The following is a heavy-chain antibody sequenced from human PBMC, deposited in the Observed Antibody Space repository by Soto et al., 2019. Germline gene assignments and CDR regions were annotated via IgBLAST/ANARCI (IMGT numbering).Heavy chain of an antibody. CDR2: ISGSGDST. Sequence: PGGSLRLSCAASGFTFSTYAMGWVRQAPGKGLEWVSVISGSGDSTYYADSVKGRFTFSRDNSENTLYLKMKSLRAEDTAVYYCAKLLDLYYGSGSFPPYYFDYWGQGTLVTVSS. CDR1: GFTFSTYA. D-gene: IGHD3-10*01. J-gene: IGHJ4*02. V-gene: IGHV3-23*01. CDR3: AKLLDLYYGSGSFPPYYFDY.